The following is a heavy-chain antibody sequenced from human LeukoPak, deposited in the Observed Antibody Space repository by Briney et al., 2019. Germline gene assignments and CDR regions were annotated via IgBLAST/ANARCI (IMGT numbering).Heavy chain of an antibody. Sequence: SSETLSLTCTVSGGSISSYYWSWIRQPPGKGLEWIGYIYYSGSTNYNPSLKSRVTISVDTSKNQFSLKLGSVTAADTAVYYCARFRPDSSGYYGDAFDIWGQGTMVTVSS. CDR1: GGSISSYY. CDR2: IYYSGST. CDR3: ARFRPDSSGYYGDAFDI. V-gene: IGHV4-59*01. J-gene: IGHJ3*02. D-gene: IGHD3-22*01.